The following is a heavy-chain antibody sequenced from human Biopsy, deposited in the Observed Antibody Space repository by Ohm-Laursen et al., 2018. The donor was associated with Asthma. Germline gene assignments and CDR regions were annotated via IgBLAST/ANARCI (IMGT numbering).Heavy chain of an antibody. J-gene: IGHJ4*02. CDR3: GRERSYMVDY. V-gene: IGHV3-33*01. D-gene: IGHD3-10*01. Sequence: SLRLSCSASGFTFGSYGLHWVRQAPGKGLEWVADTWFDGSNKHYADSVKGRFTISRDNSKNTLYLQMNSLRAEDTALYYCGRERSYMVDYWGQGTLVTVSS. CDR2: TWFDGSNK. CDR1: GFTFGSYG.